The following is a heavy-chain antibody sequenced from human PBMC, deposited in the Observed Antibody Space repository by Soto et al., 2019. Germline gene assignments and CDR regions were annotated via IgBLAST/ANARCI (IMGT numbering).Heavy chain of an antibody. CDR2: ITSSGSYT. Sequence: EVQLVESGGGLVKPGGSLRLSCAASGFTFSSCSMNWVRRAPGKGLEWVSSITSSGSYTYYAASVKGRFAISRDNAKNSLFLQIISLRAEDTAIYYCAAYCDTSGYFASFDYWGQGTLVTVSS. V-gene: IGHV3-21*01. CDR1: GFTFSSCS. J-gene: IGHJ4*02. CDR3: AAYCDTSGYFASFDY. D-gene: IGHD3-22*01.